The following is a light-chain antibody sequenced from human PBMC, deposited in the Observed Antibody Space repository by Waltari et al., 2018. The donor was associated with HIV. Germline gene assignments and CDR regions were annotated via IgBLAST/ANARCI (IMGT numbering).Light chain of an antibody. Sequence: IQMTQSPPSLSASVGDSVTITCRASQSISNYLNWYQQKPGKVPKLLIYAASNLQSGVPSRFSGRGSGTDFSLTISSLQPEDFATYFCQQSYSTPWTFGQGTKVDIK. CDR1: QSISNY. V-gene: IGKV1-39*01. J-gene: IGKJ1*01. CDR2: AAS. CDR3: QQSYSTPWT.